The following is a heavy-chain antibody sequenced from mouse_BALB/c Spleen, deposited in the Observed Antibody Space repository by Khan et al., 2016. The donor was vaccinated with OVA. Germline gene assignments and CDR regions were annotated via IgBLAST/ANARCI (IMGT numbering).Heavy chain of an antibody. V-gene: IGHV5-6*01. CDR2: FISDGYYT. D-gene: IGHD1-3*01. CDR1: GFSFSAYG. J-gene: IGHJ3*01. Sequence: EVELVESGGDLVRPGGSLKLSCAASGFSFSAYGMSNVRQSLDKRLEGVATFISDGYYTYYPDSLKGRFIISRDNAKNTLYLQMRTLKSEDTAMYYCASHLSGSFAYWGQGTLVTVSA. CDR3: ASHLSGSFAY.